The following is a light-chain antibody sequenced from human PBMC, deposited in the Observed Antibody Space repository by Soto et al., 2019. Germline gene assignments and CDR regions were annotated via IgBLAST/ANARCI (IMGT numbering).Light chain of an antibody. CDR1: QSLAYIDGNTY. CDR3: MQGTHWRPYT. CDR2: KVS. Sequence: EVVMTQSPLSLPVTLGQPASISCRSSQSLAYIDGNTYLSWFQQRPGQSPRRLIYKVSNRESGVPDRLSCSGSGTDFTLKISRGEAEDVGVYYCMQGTHWRPYTFGQGTKRQIK. V-gene: IGKV2-30*01. J-gene: IGKJ2*01.